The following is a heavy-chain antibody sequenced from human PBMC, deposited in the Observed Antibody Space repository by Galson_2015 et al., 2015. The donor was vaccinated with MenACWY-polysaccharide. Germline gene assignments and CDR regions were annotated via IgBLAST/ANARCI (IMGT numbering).Heavy chain of an antibody. CDR2: IYHSGST. D-gene: IGHD1-26*01. Sequence: SETLSLTCAVSGSSISSGYYWGWIRQPPGKGLEWIGSIYHSGSTYYNPSLKSRVTISVDTSKNQFSLTLSSVTAADTDVYYCARVEKYSGSYYILHWGQGTLVTVSS. V-gene: IGHV4-38-2*01. J-gene: IGHJ4*02. CDR1: GSSISSGYY. CDR3: ARVEKYSGSYYILH.